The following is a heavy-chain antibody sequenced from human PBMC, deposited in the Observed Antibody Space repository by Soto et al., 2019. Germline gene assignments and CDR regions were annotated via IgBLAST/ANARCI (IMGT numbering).Heavy chain of an antibody. CDR3: ARQERGYYDSSGSDAFDI. CDR2: IYPGDSDT. V-gene: IGHV5-51*01. J-gene: IGHJ3*02. CDR1: GYSFTSYW. Sequence: GESLKISCKGSGYSFTSYWIGWVRQMPGKGLEWMGIIYPGDSDTRYSPSFQGQVTISADKPISTAYLQWSSLKASDTAMYYCARQERGYYDSSGSDAFDIWGQGTMVTVSS. D-gene: IGHD3-22*01.